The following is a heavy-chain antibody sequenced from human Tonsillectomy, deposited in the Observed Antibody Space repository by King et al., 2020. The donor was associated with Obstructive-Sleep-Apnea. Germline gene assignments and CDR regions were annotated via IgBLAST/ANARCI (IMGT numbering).Heavy chain of an antibody. D-gene: IGHD1/OR15-1a*01. Sequence: TLKESGPTLVKPTQTLTLTCTFSGFSLSTSGVGVGWIRQPPGKALEWLALIYWDDDKRYSPSLKSRLTITKDTSKNQVVLTMTNMDPVDTATYYWAHRPEQLDAFDILGQGTMVTVSS. V-gene: IGHV2-5*02. CDR1: GFSLSTSGVG. CDR2: IYWDDDK. CDR3: AHRPEQLDAFDI. J-gene: IGHJ3*02.